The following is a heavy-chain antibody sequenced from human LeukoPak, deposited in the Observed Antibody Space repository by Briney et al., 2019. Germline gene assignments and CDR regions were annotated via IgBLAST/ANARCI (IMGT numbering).Heavy chain of an antibody. D-gene: IGHD1-7*01. CDR2: IYPGDSDT. Sequence: GESLKISCKGSGYSFTSDWIGWVRQMPGKGLEWMGIIYPGDSDTRYSPSFQGQVTISADKSISTAYLQWSSLKASDTAMYYCATLTGTTPDYYYYGMDVWGQGTTVTVSS. CDR1: GYSFTSDW. J-gene: IGHJ6*02. V-gene: IGHV5-51*01. CDR3: ATLTGTTPDYYYYGMDV.